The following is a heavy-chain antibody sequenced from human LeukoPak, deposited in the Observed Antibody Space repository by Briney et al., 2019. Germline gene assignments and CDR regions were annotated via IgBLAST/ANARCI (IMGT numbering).Heavy chain of an antibody. V-gene: IGHV3-30*03. J-gene: IGHJ6*02. Sequence: PGRSLRLSCAASGFTFSSSAMHWVRQAPGKGLEWVAVISYDESNKYYAGSVKGRFTISRDNSKNTLYLQMNSLRAEDTAVYYCARGTDTKPFWSGYWVDVWGQGTTVTVSS. D-gene: IGHD3-3*01. CDR2: ISYDESNK. CDR3: ARGTDTKPFWSGYWVDV. CDR1: GFTFSSSA.